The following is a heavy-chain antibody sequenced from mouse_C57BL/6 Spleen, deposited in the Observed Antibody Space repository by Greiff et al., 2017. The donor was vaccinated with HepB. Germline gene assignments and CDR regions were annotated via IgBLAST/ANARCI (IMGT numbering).Heavy chain of an antibody. Sequence: VQLQQSGPELVKPGASVKISCKASGYTFTDYYMNWVKQSHGKSLEWIGDINPNNGGTSYNQKFKGKATLTVDKSSSTAYMELRSLTSEDSAVYYCARFPDYDGYYEGDYWGQGTSVTVSS. D-gene: IGHD2-3*01. J-gene: IGHJ4*01. CDR1: GYTFTDYY. CDR3: ARFPDYDGYYEGDY. CDR2: INPNNGGT. V-gene: IGHV1-26*01.